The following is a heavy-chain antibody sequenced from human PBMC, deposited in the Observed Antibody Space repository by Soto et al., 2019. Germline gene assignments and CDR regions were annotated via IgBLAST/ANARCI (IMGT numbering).Heavy chain of an antibody. D-gene: IGHD2-15*01. J-gene: IGHJ6*02. CDR1: AGTFNNYA. CDR3: ARAGGRPDYCYGMDV. V-gene: IGHV1-69*06. CDR2: TIPLFSTS. Sequence: QEQLVQSGPEVKKPGSSVTVSCKASAGTFNNYAICWVRQAPGQGLEWMGGTIPLFSTSSYAQKFQGRVTITADKSTSIVYMEMRNLKSEDTALYYRARAGGRPDYCYGMDVWDQGTTVTVS.